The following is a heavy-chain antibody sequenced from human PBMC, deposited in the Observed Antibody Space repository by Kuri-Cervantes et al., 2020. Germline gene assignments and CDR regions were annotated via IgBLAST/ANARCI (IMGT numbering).Heavy chain of an antibody. V-gene: IGHV3-21*04. CDR1: GFTFSIYT. CDR3: AKDTRSGYKAFDY. CDR2: ISSTSSYI. D-gene: IGHD3-22*01. J-gene: IGHJ4*02. Sequence: GESLKISCAASGFTFSIYTVNWVRQAPGEGLEWVSSISSTSSYILYADSLKGRFTISRDNSKNTLYLQMNSLRAEDTAVYYCAKDTRSGYKAFDYWGQGTLVTVSS.